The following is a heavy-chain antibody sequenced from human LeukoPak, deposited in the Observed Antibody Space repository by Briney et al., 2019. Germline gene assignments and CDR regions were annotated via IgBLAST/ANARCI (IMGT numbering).Heavy chain of an antibody. Sequence: PGGSLRLSCAASGFTFSSYAMSWVRQAPGKGLEWVSAISGSGGSTYYADSVKGRFTISRVNSKNTLYLQMNSLRAEDTAVYYCAKDVVWDSAVWFDPWGQGTLVSVSS. D-gene: IGHD3-16*01. V-gene: IGHV3-23*01. J-gene: IGHJ5*02. CDR1: GFTFSSYA. CDR2: ISGSGGST. CDR3: AKDVVWDSAVWFDP.